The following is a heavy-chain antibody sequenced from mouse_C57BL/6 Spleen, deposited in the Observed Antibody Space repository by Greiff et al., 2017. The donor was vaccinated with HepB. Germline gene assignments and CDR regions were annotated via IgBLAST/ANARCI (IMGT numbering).Heavy chain of an antibody. D-gene: IGHD1-3*01. CDR3: ASSPTLTGYYYAMDY. V-gene: IGHV14-2*01. CDR2: IDPEDGET. J-gene: IGHJ4*01. Sequence: VQLQQSGAELVKPGASVKLSCTASGFNIKDYYMHWVKQRTEQGLEWIGRIDPEDGETKYAPKFQGKATITADTSSNTAYLQLSSLTSEDTAVYYWASSPTLTGYYYAMDYWGQGTSVTVSS. CDR1: GFNIKDYY.